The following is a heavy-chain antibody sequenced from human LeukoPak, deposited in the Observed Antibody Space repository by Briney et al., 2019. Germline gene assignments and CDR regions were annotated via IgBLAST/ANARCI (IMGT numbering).Heavy chain of an antibody. CDR1: GFAFSSYE. V-gene: IGHV3-48*03. CDR2: ISYSGNTI. CDR3: ARSLTVGPDY. Sequence: GGSLRLSCAASGFAFSSYEMNWVRQAPGKGLEWVSHISYSGNTIYYADSVKGRFTISRDNAKNSVYLQMNSLRAEDTAVYYCARSLTVGPDYWGQGTLVTVSS. J-gene: IGHJ4*02. D-gene: IGHD4-11*01.